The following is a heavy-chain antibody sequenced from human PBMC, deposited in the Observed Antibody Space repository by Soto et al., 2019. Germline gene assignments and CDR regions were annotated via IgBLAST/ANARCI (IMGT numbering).Heavy chain of an antibody. CDR2: ISSTSHYT. V-gene: IGHV3-11*05. CDR3: ARVERNWFDP. CDR1: GFTFSDSS. Sequence: GGSLRLSCAASGFTFSDSSMSWIRQAPGKGPEWVSYISSTSHYTNYADSVKGRFTISRDNTKNSLYLQMNSLRAEDTAIYYCARVERNWFDPWGQGTLVTVSS. J-gene: IGHJ5*02.